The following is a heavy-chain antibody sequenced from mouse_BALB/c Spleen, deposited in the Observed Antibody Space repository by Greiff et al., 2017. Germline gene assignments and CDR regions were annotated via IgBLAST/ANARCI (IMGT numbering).Heavy chain of an antibody. CDR3: ARRGLRDAMDY. J-gene: IGHJ4*01. Sequence: DVKLVESGGGLVKPGGSLKLSCAASGFTFSSYAMSWVRQTPEKRLEWVATISSGGSYTYYPDSVKGRFTISRDNAKNTLYLQMSSLRSEDTAMYYCARRGLRDAMDYWGQGTSVTVSS. D-gene: IGHD2-4*01. V-gene: IGHV5-9-3*01. CDR2: ISSGGSYT. CDR1: GFTFSSYA.